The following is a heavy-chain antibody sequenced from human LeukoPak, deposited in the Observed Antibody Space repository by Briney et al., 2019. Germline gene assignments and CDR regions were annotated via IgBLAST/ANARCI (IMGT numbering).Heavy chain of an antibody. J-gene: IGHJ4*02. V-gene: IGHV3-23*01. D-gene: IGHD3-22*01. CDR1: GFTFSSYA. CDR3: ARDLGYYDSSGYYPLYYFDY. CDR2: ISGSGGST. Sequence: PGGSLRLSCAASGFTFSSYAMSWVRQAPGKGLEWVSAISGSGGSTYYADSVKGRFTISRDNSKNTLYLQMNSLRAEDTAVYYCARDLGYYDSSGYYPLYYFDYWGQGTLVTVSS.